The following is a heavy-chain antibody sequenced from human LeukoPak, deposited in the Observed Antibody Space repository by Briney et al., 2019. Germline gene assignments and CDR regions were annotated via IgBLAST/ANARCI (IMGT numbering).Heavy chain of an antibody. CDR2: IYYSGST. D-gene: IGHD5-18*01. J-gene: IGHJ4*02. Sequence: SETLSLTCTVSGGSISSYYWSWIRQPPGKGPEWIGYIYYSGSTNYNPSLKSRVTISVDTSKNQFSLKLSFVTAADTAVYYCARDVVVDTAMVFDYWGQGTLVTVSS. CDR1: GGSISSYY. V-gene: IGHV4-59*01. CDR3: ARDVVVDTAMVFDY.